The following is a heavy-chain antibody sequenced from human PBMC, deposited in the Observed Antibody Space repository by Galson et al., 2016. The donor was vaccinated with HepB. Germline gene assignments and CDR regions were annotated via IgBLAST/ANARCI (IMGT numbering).Heavy chain of an antibody. CDR3: ASVCGGDCLIHAGEDNPLDS. Sequence: SLRLSCAASGFTFSSYAMHWVRQAPGKGLEWVAVISYDGNNKYYADSVKGRFTISRDNSKDTLYLQMNSLRGEDTAVYWCASVCGGDCLIHAGEDNPLDSWGQGTLVTVSS. D-gene: IGHD2-21*02. J-gene: IGHJ4*02. CDR1: GFTFSSYA. CDR2: ISYDGNNK. V-gene: IGHV3-30*04.